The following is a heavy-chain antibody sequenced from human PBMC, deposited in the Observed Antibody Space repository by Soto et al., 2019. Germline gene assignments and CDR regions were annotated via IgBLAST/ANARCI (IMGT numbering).Heavy chain of an antibody. CDR2: IKEDGNEK. V-gene: IGHV3-7*01. J-gene: IGHJ4*02. Sequence: EVQLVESGGGLVQPGGSLRLSCAASGLTLSNYIMTWVRQAPGKGLEWEANIKEDGNEKYYVDAVKGRFTNARDNAKNSLFLQMDSLRAEDTACYFRVTYFGWGKHLPYWGQGTLVTVSS. CDR3: VTYFGWGKHLPY. D-gene: IGHD3-10*01. CDR1: GLTLSNYI.